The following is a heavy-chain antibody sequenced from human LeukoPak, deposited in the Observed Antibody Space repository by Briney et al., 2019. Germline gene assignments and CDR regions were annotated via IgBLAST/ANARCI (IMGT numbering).Heavy chain of an antibody. J-gene: IGHJ4*02. CDR1: GGSISSYY. V-gene: IGHV4-59*12. D-gene: IGHD6-13*01. Sequence: PSETLSLTCTVSGGSISSYYWSWIRQPPGKGLEWIGYIYYSGSTNYNPSLKSRVTISVDTSKNQFSLKLSSVTAADTAMYYCASDYTIAAAGTGRNYWGQGTLVTVSS. CDR3: ASDYTIAAAGTGRNY. CDR2: IYYSGST.